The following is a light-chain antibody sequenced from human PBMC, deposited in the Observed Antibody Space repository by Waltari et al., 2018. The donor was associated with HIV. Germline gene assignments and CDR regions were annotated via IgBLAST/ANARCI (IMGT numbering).Light chain of an antibody. CDR3: QEWVSRTACVI. J-gene: IGLJ2*01. Sequence: SYDLAQPPSVSVSPGQPASITCSGDTLGDTFASWYQQMPGQSPLLIIYQDNRRPSGIPDRFSGSHSGNAATLTISATQAMDEADYFCQEWVSRTACVIFGGGTKLTVV. CDR1: TLGDTF. V-gene: IGLV3-1*01. CDR2: QDN.